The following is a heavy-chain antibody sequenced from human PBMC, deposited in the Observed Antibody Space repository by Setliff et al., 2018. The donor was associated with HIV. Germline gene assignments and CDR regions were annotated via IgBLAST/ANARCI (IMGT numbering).Heavy chain of an antibody. J-gene: IGHJ5*02. V-gene: IGHV4-4*09. CDR3: AKRTFGSGRLDP. Sequence: SETLSLPCTVPGGSISSYYWTWLRQFPGKGLEWIGQIHTSGSTNYNPSLKSRLTISIDTSKNQFSLKLNSVTATDTAVYYCAKRTFGSGRLDPWGQGTLVTVSS. D-gene: IGHD3-16*01. CDR2: IHTSGST. CDR1: GGSISSYY.